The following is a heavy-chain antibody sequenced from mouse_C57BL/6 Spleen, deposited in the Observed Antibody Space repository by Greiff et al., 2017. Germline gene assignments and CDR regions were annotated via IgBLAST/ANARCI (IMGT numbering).Heavy chain of an antibody. CDR3: TTRDYYGSSPWFAY. D-gene: IGHD1-1*01. CDR1: GFNIKDYY. CDR2: IDPEDGDT. Sequence: EVQLQQSGAELVRPGASVKLSCTASGFNIKDYYMHWVKQRPEQGLEWIGRIDPEDGDTEYAPKFQGKATMTADTSSNTAYLQLSSLTSEDTAVYYCTTRDYYGSSPWFAYWGQGTLVTVSA. J-gene: IGHJ3*01. V-gene: IGHV14-1*01.